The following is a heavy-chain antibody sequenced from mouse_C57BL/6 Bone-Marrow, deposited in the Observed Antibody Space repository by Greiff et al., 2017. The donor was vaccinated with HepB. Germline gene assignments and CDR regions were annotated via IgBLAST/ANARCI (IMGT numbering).Heavy chain of an antibody. V-gene: IGHV3-6*01. CDR3: ARYYYGSRWYFDV. Sequence: VQLKESGPGLVKPSQSLSLTCSVTGYSITSGYYWNWIRQFPGNKLEWMGYISYDGSNNYNPSLKNRISITRDTSKNQFFLKLNSVTTEDTATYYCARYYYGSRWYFDVWGTGTTVTVSS. CDR2: ISYDGSN. CDR1: GYSITSGYY. D-gene: IGHD1-1*01. J-gene: IGHJ1*03.